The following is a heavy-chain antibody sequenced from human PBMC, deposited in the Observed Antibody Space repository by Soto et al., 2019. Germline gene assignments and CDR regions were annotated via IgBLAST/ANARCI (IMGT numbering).Heavy chain of an antibody. Sequence: GASVKVSCKASGGTFSSYTMSWVRQAPGQGLEWMGRIIPILGIANYAQKFQGRVTITADKSTSTAYMELSSLRSEDTAVYFCARDRMCSSTSCYDRFDYWGQGTLVTVSS. V-gene: IGHV1-69*04. D-gene: IGHD2-2*01. J-gene: IGHJ4*02. CDR3: ARDRMCSSTSCYDRFDY. CDR1: GGTFSSYT. CDR2: IIPILGIA.